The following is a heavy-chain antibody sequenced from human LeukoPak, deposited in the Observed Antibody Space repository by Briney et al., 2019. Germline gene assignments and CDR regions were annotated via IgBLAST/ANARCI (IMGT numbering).Heavy chain of an antibody. CDR3: ARVYYSSSYDYWYFDL. V-gene: IGHV4-61*01. J-gene: IGHJ2*01. CDR1: GGSISSSSYY. D-gene: IGHD6-13*01. CDR2: IYYSGST. Sequence: SETLSLTCTVSGGSISSSSYYWSWIRQPPGKGLEWIGYIYYSGSTNYNPSLKSRVTISVDTSKNQFSLKLSSVTAADTAVYYCARVYYSSSYDYWYFDLWGRGTLVTVSS.